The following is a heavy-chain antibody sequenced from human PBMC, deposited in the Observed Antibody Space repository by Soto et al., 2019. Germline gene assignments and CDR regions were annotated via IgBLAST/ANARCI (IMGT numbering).Heavy chain of an antibody. V-gene: IGHV3-11*01. CDR3: ARAGFDLRPPQVIDY. Sequence: GGSLRLSCAASGFTFSDYYMSWIRQAPGKGLEWVSYISSSGSTIYYADSVKGRFTISRDNAKNSLYLQMNSLRAEDTAVYYCARAGFDLRPPQVIDYWGQGTLVTVSS. CDR1: GFTFSDYY. D-gene: IGHD3-9*01. J-gene: IGHJ4*02. CDR2: ISSSGSTI.